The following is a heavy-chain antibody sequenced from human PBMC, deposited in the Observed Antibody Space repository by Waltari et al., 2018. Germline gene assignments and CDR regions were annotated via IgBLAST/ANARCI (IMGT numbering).Heavy chain of an antibody. Sequence: EVQLVESGGGLVQPGGSLRLSCAASGINFSKCWMSWVRQAPGKGLERVATIKEDGSEKYYVDSVRGRFTISRDNAKNSLYLQMNSLRVEDTAMYYCARDRGYFDYWGQGTLVTVSS. CDR2: IKEDGSEK. D-gene: IGHD3-10*01. CDR1: GINFSKCW. CDR3: ARDRGYFDY. J-gene: IGHJ4*02. V-gene: IGHV3-7*01.